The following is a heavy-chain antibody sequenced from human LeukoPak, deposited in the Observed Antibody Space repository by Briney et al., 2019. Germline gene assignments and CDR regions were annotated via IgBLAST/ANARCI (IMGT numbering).Heavy chain of an antibody. D-gene: IGHD3-22*01. CDR3: AKDRHPSGYYFDY. V-gene: IGHV3-21*01. CDR1: GFTFSTCT. J-gene: IGHJ4*02. Sequence: GGSLRLSCAASGFTFSTCTMNWVRQAPGKGLEWVSYISSSGGYVDYADSVRGRFTISRDNAKNSLFLQMNSLRAEDTAVYYCAKDRHPSGYYFDYWGQGTLVTVSS. CDR2: ISSSGGYV.